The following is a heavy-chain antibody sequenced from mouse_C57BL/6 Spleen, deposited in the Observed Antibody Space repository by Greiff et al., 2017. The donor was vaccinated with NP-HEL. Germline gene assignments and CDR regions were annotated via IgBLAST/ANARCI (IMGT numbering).Heavy chain of an antibody. D-gene: IGHD2-4*01. J-gene: IGHJ4*01. CDR1: GYTFTDYN. CDR2: INPNNGGT. V-gene: IGHV1-18*01. CDR3: ARLRYDYENYYAMDY. Sequence: VHVKQSGPELVKPGASVKIPCKASGYTFTDYNMDWVKQSHGKSLEWIGDINPNNGGTIYNQKFKGKATLTVDKSSSTAYMELRSLTSEDTAVYYCARLRYDYENYYAMDYWGQGTSVTVSS.